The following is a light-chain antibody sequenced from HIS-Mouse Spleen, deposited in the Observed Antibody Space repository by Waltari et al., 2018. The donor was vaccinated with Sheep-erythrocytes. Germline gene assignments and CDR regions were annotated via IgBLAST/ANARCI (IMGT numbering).Light chain of an antibody. Sequence: AIQLTQSPSSLSASVGDSVTITCRACQGISSALAWYQRKPGKAPKLLIYDASSLESGVPSRFSGSGSGTDFTLTISSLQPEDFATYSCQQFNNYPRTFGQGTKVEIK. J-gene: IGKJ1*01. CDR2: DAS. CDR1: QGISSA. CDR3: QQFNNYPRT. V-gene: IGKV1D-13*01.